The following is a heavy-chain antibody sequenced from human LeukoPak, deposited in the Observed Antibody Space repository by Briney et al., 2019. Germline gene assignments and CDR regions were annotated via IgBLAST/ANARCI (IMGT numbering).Heavy chain of an antibody. J-gene: IGHJ6*03. CDR2: INPSGGST. D-gene: IGHD6-19*01. CDR3: ARDSSIAVAGRGGDYMDV. Sequence: ASVKVSCKASGYSFTGYYMHWVRQAPGQGLEWMGIINPSGGSTSYAQKFQGRVTMTRDMSTSTVYMELSSLRSEDTAVYYCARDSSIAVAGRGGDYMDVWGKGTTVTVSS. CDR1: GYSFTGYY. V-gene: IGHV1-46*01.